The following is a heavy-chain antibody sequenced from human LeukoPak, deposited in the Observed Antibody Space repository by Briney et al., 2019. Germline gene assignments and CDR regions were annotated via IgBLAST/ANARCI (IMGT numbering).Heavy chain of an antibody. Sequence: GGSLRLSCAASGFTFSTYWMHWGRHAPGTGLVWVARIRPEGTTTAYADAVKGRFTISRDNAKNTLFLQMSSLSAEDTAVYYCARDLDWILFDYWGQGTLVTVSS. V-gene: IGHV3-74*03. J-gene: IGHJ4*02. CDR1: GFTFSTYW. CDR3: ARDLDWILFDY. CDR2: IRPEGTTT. D-gene: IGHD3-9*01.